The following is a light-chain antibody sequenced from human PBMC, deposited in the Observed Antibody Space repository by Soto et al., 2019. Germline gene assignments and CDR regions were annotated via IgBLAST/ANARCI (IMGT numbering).Light chain of an antibody. CDR3: HQRSNCPLT. CDR1: QSVSRY. J-gene: IGKJ4*01. CDR2: DAS. Sequence: ELVLTQSPATLSLSPGESATLACRARQSVSRYLAWYQQRPGQALRLLIYDASKRATGIPARFSGSGSGTDFTLTISSLEPEDFAVYFCHQRSNCPLTFGGGTKLEIK. V-gene: IGKV3-11*01.